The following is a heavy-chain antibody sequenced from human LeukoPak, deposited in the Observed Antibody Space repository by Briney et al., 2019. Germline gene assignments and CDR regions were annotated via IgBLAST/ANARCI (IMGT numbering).Heavy chain of an antibody. D-gene: IGHD2-21*01. CDR2: IYYNGNT. CDR1: GGSISSVKYY. J-gene: IGHJ6*03. Sequence: SETLSLTCTVSGGSISSVKYYWGWIRQPPGKGLEWIGRIYYNGNTYYNPSLKSRVTISLDTSKHQFSLKLNSVTAAATAVYYCARAFCRGDRDSHYMAVCGKGTTVTVSS. V-gene: IGHV4-39*07. CDR3: ARAFCRGDRDSHYMAV.